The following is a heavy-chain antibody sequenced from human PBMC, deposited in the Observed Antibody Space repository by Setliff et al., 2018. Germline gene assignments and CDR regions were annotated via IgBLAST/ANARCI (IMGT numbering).Heavy chain of an antibody. D-gene: IGHD5-18*01. CDR3: AKGEYSYGNNYYYYGMDV. J-gene: IGHJ6*02. V-gene: IGHV3-30*02. Sequence: PGGSLRLSCAASGFTFSSYGMHWVRQAPGKGLEWVAFIRYDGSNKYYADSVKGRFTISRDNSKNTLYLQMNSLRAEDTAVYYCAKGEYSYGNNYYYYGMDVWGQGTTVTVSS. CDR1: GFTFSSYG. CDR2: IRYDGSNK.